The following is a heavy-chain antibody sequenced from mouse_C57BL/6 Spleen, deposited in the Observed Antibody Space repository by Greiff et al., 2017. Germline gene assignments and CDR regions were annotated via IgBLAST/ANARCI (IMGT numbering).Heavy chain of an antibody. V-gene: IGHV1-26*01. D-gene: IGHD1-1*01. J-gene: IGHJ1*03. CDR2: INPNNGGT. CDR3: AKDYGSSNWYFDV. Sequence: VQLQQSGPELVKPGASVKISCKASGYTFTDYYMNWVKQSHGKSLEWIGDINPNNGGTSYNQKFKGKATLTVDKSSSTAYMLLRSLTAEDSAVYYCAKDYGSSNWYFDVWGTGTTVTVSS. CDR1: GYTFTDYY.